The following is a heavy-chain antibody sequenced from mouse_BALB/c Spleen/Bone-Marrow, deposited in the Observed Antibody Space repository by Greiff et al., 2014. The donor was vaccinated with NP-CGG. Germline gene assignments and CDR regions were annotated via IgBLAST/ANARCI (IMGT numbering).Heavy chain of an antibody. Sequence: EVQLQQSGAELVKPGASVQLSCTASGFNIKDTYMYWVKQRPEQGLEWIGRIDPANGNTKYDPKFQDKATITADTSSNTAYLQLSSLTSEDTAVYYCARYYYGSSLFAYWGQGTLVTVSA. D-gene: IGHD1-1*01. CDR1: GFNIKDTY. CDR2: IDPANGNT. CDR3: ARYYYGSSLFAY. J-gene: IGHJ3*01. V-gene: IGHV14-3*02.